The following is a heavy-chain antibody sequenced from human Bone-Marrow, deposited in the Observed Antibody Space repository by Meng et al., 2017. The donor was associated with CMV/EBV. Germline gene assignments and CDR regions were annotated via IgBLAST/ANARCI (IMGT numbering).Heavy chain of an antibody. CDR3: ARRGGVIALINTRHFDY. V-gene: IGHV3-48*04. D-gene: IGHD2-8*01. J-gene: IGHJ4*02. CDR1: GFTFSTYG. Sequence: GGSLRLSCAASGFTFSTYGMNWVRQAPGEGLEWISYIDGSSGAIYYADSVKGRFTISRDNARNSLYLQMNSLRAEDTAVYYCARRGGVIALINTRHFDYWGQGTLVTFSS. CDR2: IDGSSGAI.